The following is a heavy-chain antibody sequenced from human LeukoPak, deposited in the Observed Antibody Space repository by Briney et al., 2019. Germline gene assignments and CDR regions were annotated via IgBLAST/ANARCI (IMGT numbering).Heavy chain of an antibody. D-gene: IGHD6-13*01. J-gene: IGHJ3*02. Sequence: ASVRVSCKSSGYTFTSYGISWVRQAPGQGLEWMGWITAYNGNTNYAQKLQGRVTMTTDTSTSTAYMELRSLRSDDTAVYYCARGTTAAGAFDIWGQGTMVTVSS. CDR3: ARGTTAAGAFDI. V-gene: IGHV1-18*01. CDR2: ITAYNGNT. CDR1: GYTFTSYG.